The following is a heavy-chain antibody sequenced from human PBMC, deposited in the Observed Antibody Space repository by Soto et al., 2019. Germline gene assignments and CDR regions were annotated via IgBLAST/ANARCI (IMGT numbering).Heavy chain of an antibody. J-gene: IGHJ6*02. CDR1: GYIFTNFG. CDR2: ISGYNDNT. V-gene: IGHV1-18*01. CDR3: VRDSSSWFYYYYGMDV. Sequence: QVQLKQSGPEVRKPGASVRVSCKASGYIFTNFGISWVRQAPGQGLEWMGWISGYNDNTHYAQKLQGRVSMTTDTSTGTAYMDLRSLRSDDTAIYDCVRDSSSWFYYYYGMDVWGQGTTVTVSS. D-gene: IGHD6-13*01.